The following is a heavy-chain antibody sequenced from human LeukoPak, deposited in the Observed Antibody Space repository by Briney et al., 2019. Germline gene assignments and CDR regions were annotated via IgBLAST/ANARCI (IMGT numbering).Heavy chain of an antibody. J-gene: IGHJ4*02. V-gene: IGHV4-30-4*01. CDR3: ARDSGSYSGFDY. D-gene: IGHD1-26*01. CDR2: IYYSGST. CDR1: GGSIRSGDYY. Sequence: SQTLSLTCTVSGGSIRSGDYYWSWIRQPPGKGLEWIGHIYYSGSTYYNPSLKSRVSISVDMSKNQFSLKVSSVTAADTAVYYCARDSGSYSGFDYWGQGTLVTVSS.